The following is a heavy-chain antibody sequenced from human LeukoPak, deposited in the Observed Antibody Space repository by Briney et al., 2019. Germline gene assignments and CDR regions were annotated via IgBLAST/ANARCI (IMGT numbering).Heavy chain of an antibody. CDR2: IYYSGST. J-gene: IGHJ5*02. CDR1: GGSISSYY. CDR3: ARGIAARPIGWFDP. D-gene: IGHD6-6*01. Sequence: PSETLSLTCTVSGGSISSYYWSWIRQPPGKGLEWIGYIYYSGSTNYNPSLKSRVTMSVDTSKNQFSLKLSSVTAADTAVYYCARGIAARPIGWFDPWGQGTLVTVSS. V-gene: IGHV4-59*12.